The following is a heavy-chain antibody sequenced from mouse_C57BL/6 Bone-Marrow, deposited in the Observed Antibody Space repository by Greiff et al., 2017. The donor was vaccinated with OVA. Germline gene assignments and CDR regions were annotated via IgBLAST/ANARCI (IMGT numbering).Heavy chain of an antibody. V-gene: IGHV1-80*01. D-gene: IGHD2-4*01. CDR3: ARFRPLEYDEGRYAMDY. Sequence: VQLQQSGAELVKPGASVKISCKASGYAFSSYWMNWVKQRPGKGLEWIGQIYPGDGDTNYNGKFKGKATLTADKSSSTAYMKLSSQTSEESAVYFCARFRPLEYDEGRYAMDYWGQGTLVTVSA. CDR1: GYAFSSYW. J-gene: IGHJ4*01. CDR2: IYPGDGDT.